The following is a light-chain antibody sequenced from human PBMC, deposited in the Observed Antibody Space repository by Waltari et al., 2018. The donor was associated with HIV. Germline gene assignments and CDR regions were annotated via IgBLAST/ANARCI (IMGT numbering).Light chain of an antibody. Sequence: QSALTQPRSVSGSPGQSVTISCTGTSSDVGAYNYVSWYQKPPGKAPKRMIYDVNKRPSGVPDRFSGSKSGNTASLNISGLQAEDESDYYCCSYAGIWGVFGTGTKVTVL. CDR2: DVN. V-gene: IGLV2-11*01. CDR3: CSYAGIWGV. J-gene: IGLJ1*01. CDR1: SSDVGAYNY.